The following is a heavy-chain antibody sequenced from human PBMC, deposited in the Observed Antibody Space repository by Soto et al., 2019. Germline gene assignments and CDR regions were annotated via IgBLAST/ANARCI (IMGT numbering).Heavy chain of an antibody. D-gene: IGHD3-10*01. CDR1: GGTLSDHG. CDR3: ARGVYGSGNYYTGPSAFDI. J-gene: IGHJ3*02. Sequence: QVQLGQSGAEVKKPGSSVKISCKASGGTLSDHGVSWLRQAPGQGLEWVGGTIPVFNTAKYAPKFQGRLTIAADKSTNIAYMELRSLRSDDTAFYYCARGVYGSGNYYTGPSAFDIWGQGTLVIVSS. CDR2: TIPVFNTA. V-gene: IGHV1-69*06.